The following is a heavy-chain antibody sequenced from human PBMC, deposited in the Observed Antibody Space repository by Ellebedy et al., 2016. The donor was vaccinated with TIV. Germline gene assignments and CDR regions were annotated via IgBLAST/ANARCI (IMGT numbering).Heavy chain of an antibody. CDR2: INAGNGNT. J-gene: IGHJ6*02. V-gene: IGHV1-3*01. D-gene: IGHD1-7*01. CDR1: GYTFTSYY. Sequence: ASVKVSCXASGYTFTSYYMHWVRQAPGQRLEWMGWINAGNGNTKYSQKFQGRVTITRDTSASTAYMELSSLRSEDTAVYYCARGSGKTGTTGRYYYYGMDVWGQGTTVTVSS. CDR3: ARGSGKTGTTGRYYYYGMDV.